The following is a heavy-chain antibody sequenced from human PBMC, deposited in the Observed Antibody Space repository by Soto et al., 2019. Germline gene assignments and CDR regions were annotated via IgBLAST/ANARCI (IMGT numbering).Heavy chain of an antibody. J-gene: IGHJ5*02. CDR2: IIPIFGTA. D-gene: IGHD3-22*01. CDR1: GGTFSSYA. V-gene: IGHV1-69*13. Sequence: GASVKVSCKASGGTFSSYAISWVRQAPGQGLEWMGGIIPIFGTANYAQKFQGRVTITADESTSTAYMELSSLRSEDTAVYYCARGGYYDSSGYSPYYWFDPWGQGTLVTVSS. CDR3: ARGGYYDSSGYSPYYWFDP.